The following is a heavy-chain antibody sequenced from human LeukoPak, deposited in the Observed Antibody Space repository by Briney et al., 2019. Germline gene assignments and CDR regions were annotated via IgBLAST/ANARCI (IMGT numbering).Heavy chain of an antibody. J-gene: IGHJ4*02. Sequence: ASVKVSCKASGYTFTSYYRHWVGQPPEQGREWMGIINPSGGSTSYAQKFQGRVTMTRDMSTSTVYMELSSLRSEDTAVYYCARGRDLISGEYYFDYWGQGTLVTVSS. CDR2: INPSGGST. V-gene: IGHV1-46*01. CDR1: GYTFTSYY. CDR3: ARGRDLISGEYYFDY. D-gene: IGHD3-16*01.